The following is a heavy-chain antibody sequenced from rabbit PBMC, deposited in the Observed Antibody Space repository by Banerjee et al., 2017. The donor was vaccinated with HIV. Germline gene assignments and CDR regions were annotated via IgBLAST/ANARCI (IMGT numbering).Heavy chain of an antibody. V-gene: IGHV1S47*01. Sequence: QEQLVESGGGLVKPEGSLKLSCTASGFSFSNKAVMCWVRQAPGKGLEWIGYIDPLFGSAYYASWVNGRFSISRENTQNTVSLQLNSLTAADTATYFCARGGGLWGPGTLVTVS. CDR2: IDPLFGSA. J-gene: IGHJ6*01. CDR3: ARGGGL. CDR1: GFSFSNKA.